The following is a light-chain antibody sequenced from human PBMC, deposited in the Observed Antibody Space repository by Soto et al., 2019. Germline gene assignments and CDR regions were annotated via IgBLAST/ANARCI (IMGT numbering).Light chain of an antibody. CDR1: QSVSSNY. CDR3: QQYGSSPWT. CDR2: GAA. J-gene: IGKJ1*01. Sequence: EIVLTQSPGTLSLSPVERATLSCRASQSVSSNYLAWYQQKPGQTPRLLIYGAASRATGIPDRFSGSGSGTDFTLTISRLEPEDFAVFYCQQYGSSPWTFGQGTKVEIK. V-gene: IGKV3-20*01.